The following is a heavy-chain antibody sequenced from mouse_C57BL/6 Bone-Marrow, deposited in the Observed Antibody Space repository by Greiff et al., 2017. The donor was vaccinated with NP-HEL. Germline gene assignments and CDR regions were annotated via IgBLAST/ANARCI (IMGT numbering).Heavy chain of an antibody. CDR1: GYTFTSYW. D-gene: IGHD1-1*01. J-gene: IGHJ1*03. CDR3: ERGFDYCGSRCWCFDV. V-gene: IGHV1-50*01. Sequence: QVQLQQSGAELVKPGASVKLSCKASGYTFTSYWMQWVKQRPGQGLEWIGEIDPSDSYTNYNQKFKGKATLTVDTSSSTAYMQLSSLTSEDSAVYSGERGFDYCGSRCWCFDVWGKGTTVTVSS. CDR2: IDPSDSYT.